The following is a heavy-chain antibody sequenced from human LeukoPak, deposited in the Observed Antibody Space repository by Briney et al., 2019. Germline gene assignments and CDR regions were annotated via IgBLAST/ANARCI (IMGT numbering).Heavy chain of an antibody. Sequence: SVKVSCKASGGTFRTYAFAWVRQAPGQRLEWMGEVIAGSGTARYAEKVQGRVTITADESTTTAYMEVSSLTSEDTATYYCAKRRGYSGYEPIDHWGQGTLVTVSS. D-gene: IGHD5-12*01. J-gene: IGHJ4*02. CDR3: AKRRGYSGYEPIDH. CDR1: GGTFRTYA. CDR2: VIAGSGTA. V-gene: IGHV1-69*01.